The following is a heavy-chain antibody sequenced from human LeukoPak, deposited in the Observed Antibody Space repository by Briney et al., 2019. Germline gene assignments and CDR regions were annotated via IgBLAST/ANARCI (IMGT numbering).Heavy chain of an antibody. Sequence: SETLSLTCTVSGGSISSYYWSWIRQPPGKGLEWIGYIYYSVSTNYNPSLKSRVTISVDTSKNQFSLKLSSVTAADTAVYYCARAMGWGYEDYYYYYGMDVWGQGTTVTVSS. CDR3: ARAMGWGYEDYYYYYGMDV. CDR1: GGSISSYY. J-gene: IGHJ6*02. D-gene: IGHD5-12*01. CDR2: IYYSVST. V-gene: IGHV4-59*01.